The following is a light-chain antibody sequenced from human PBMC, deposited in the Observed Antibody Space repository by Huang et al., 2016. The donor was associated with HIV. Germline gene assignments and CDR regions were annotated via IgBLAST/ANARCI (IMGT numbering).Light chain of an antibody. CDR3: QQYNDWPPI. Sequence: EIVMTQSPATLSVSPGERVTLSCRASQSISSNLAWYKQNPGQAPRLLIFGAFTRASGIPARFGGSGSGTEFTLTISSLQPEDFAVYYCQQYNDWPPIFGPGTKVDL. J-gene: IGKJ3*01. V-gene: IGKV3-15*01. CDR2: GAF. CDR1: QSISSN.